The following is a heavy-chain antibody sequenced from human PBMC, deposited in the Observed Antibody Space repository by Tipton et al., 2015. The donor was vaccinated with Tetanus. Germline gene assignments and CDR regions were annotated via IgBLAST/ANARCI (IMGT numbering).Heavy chain of an antibody. V-gene: IGHV4-34*01. J-gene: IGHJ4*02. Sequence: TLSLTCAVYGGSFSNYFWRWIRQPPGKGLEWIGEISPSGNTNYNPSLKSRVSISAATSRNHSSLTLSSVTAADTAVYYCARGSGWADFWGQGTQVTVSS. CDR3: ARGSGWADF. D-gene: IGHD6-19*01. CDR2: ISPSGNT. CDR1: GGSFSNYF.